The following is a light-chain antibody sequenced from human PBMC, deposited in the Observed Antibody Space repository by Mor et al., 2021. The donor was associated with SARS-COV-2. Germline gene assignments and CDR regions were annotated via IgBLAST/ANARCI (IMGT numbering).Light chain of an antibody. CDR1: SSY. CDR2: GAS. V-gene: IGKV3-20*01. J-gene: IGKJ1*01. CDR3: QQYGSSRWT. Sequence: SSYLAWYQQKPGQAPRHLIYGASSRATGIPDRFSGSGSGTDFTLTVSRLEPEDFAVYYCQQYGSSRWTFG.